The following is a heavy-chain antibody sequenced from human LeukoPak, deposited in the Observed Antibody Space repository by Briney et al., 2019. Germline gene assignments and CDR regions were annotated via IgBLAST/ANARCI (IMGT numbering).Heavy chain of an antibody. D-gene: IGHD1-26*01. CDR1: GFTFSSYW. CDR3: AKASRIVGATSPFDY. CDR2: ISGSGGST. V-gene: IGHV3-23*01. J-gene: IGHJ4*02. Sequence: GGSLRLSCAASGFTFSSYWMSWVRQAPGKGLEWVSAISGSGGSTYYADSVKGRFTISRDNSKNTLYLQMNSLRAEDTAVYYCAKASRIVGATSPFDYWGQGTLVTVSS.